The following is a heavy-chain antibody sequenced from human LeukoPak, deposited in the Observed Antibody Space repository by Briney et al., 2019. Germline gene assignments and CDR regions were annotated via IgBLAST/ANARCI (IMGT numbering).Heavy chain of an antibody. Sequence: GGSLRLSCAASGFTFSGYWMNWVRQAPGKGLEWVANIKQDGGEKYYVDSVKGRFTISRDNAKNSLYLQMNSLRAEDTAVYYCAGSSGWLFDYWGQGTLVTVSS. CDR1: GFTFSGYW. CDR2: IKQDGGEK. V-gene: IGHV3-7*01. J-gene: IGHJ4*02. D-gene: IGHD6-19*01. CDR3: AGSSGWLFDY.